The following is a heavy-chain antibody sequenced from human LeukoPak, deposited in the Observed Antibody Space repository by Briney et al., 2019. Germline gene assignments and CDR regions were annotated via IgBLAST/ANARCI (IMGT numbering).Heavy chain of an antibody. CDR2: INHSGST. D-gene: IGHD3-3*01. Sequence: SETLSLTCAVYGGSFSGYHWSWIRQPPGKGLEWIGEINHSGSTNYNPSLKSRVTISVDTSKNQFSLKLSSVTAADTAVYYCARGSSYYDFWSGSSGNWFDPWGQGTLVTVSS. CDR3: ARGSSYYDFWSGSSGNWFDP. V-gene: IGHV4-34*01. CDR1: GGSFSGYH. J-gene: IGHJ5*02.